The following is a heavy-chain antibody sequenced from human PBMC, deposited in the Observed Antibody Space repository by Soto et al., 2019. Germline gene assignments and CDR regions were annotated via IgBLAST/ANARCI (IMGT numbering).Heavy chain of an antibody. J-gene: IGHJ6*02. D-gene: IGHD2-21*02. V-gene: IGHV1-18*01. Sequence: QVQLVQSGAEVKKPGASVKVSCKASGYTFTSYGISWVRQAPGQGLEWMGWISAYNGNTNYAQKHQGRVTMTTDTSTSTAYMELRSLRSDDTAVYYCARAKPKGWKVVTASYYYYGMDVWGQGTTVTVSS. CDR1: GYTFTSYG. CDR2: ISAYNGNT. CDR3: ARAKPKGWKVVTASYYYYGMDV.